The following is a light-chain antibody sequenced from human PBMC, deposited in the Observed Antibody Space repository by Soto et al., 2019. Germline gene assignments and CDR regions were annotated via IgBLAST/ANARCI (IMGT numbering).Light chain of an antibody. Sequence: EIVLTQSPGTLSLSPGERATLSCRASQSVSSSYLAWYQQKPGQAPRLLIYGGSSRATGIPDRFSGSGSGTDFTLTISRLEPEDFAVYYCQQYGSSPGFGQGTKVDIK. CDR1: QSVSSSY. CDR2: GGS. J-gene: IGKJ1*01. CDR3: QQYGSSPG. V-gene: IGKV3-20*01.